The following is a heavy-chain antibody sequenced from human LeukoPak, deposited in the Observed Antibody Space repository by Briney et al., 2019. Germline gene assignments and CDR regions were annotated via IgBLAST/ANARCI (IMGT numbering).Heavy chain of an antibody. Sequence: SETLSLTCTVSGGSMRSYFWTWIRQRPGKGLEWIGYMYYTGITNYNPSLKSRVTISIDTSKNQFSLRLTSVTAADTAVYYCARVPAAGTGPDYWGQGTLVTVSS. V-gene: IGHV4-59*01. CDR1: GGSMRSYF. CDR2: MYYTGIT. D-gene: IGHD6-13*01. J-gene: IGHJ4*02. CDR3: ARVPAAGTGPDY.